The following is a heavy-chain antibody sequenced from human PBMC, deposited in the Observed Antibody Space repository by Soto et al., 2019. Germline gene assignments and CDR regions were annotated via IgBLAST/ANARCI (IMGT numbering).Heavy chain of an antibody. D-gene: IGHD6-6*01. CDR2: IIPIFGTA. V-gene: IGHV1-69*13. CDR1: GGTFSSYA. Sequence: SVKVSCKASGGTFSSYAISWVLQAPGQGLEWMGGIIPIFGTANYAQKFQGRVTITADESTSTAYMELSSLRSEDTAVYYCASWYSSSSVGFDPWGQGTLVTVSS. J-gene: IGHJ5*02. CDR3: ASWYSSSSVGFDP.